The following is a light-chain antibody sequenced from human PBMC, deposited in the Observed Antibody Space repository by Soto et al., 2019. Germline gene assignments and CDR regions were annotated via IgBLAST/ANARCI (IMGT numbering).Light chain of an antibody. CDR3: QQSYITPQT. J-gene: IGKJ1*01. CDR1: QNIFSY. V-gene: IGKV1-39*01. CDR2: AAS. Sequence: DIQITQSPSSLSASVGDRVTITCRSSQNIFSYLSWYQHKPGKAPKLLIYAASSLQSGVPSRFSGSGSGTDFTLTISSLQPEDFATYYCQQSYITPQTFGQGSMVDIK.